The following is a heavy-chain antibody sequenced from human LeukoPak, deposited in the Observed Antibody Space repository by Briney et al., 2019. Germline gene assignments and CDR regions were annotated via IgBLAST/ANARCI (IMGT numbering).Heavy chain of an antibody. J-gene: IGHJ4*02. CDR3: ARDPFRNYYYDSSGSTDY. Sequence: PGGSLRLSCAASGFTFTSYSMNWVRPAPGKGLEWGSSIISSSSYIYDADSVKGRFTISRDNAKNSLYMQMHSLRAEATDVYYCARDPFRNYYYDSSGSTDYWGQGTLVTVSS. CDR2: IISSSSYI. D-gene: IGHD3-22*01. V-gene: IGHV3-21*01. CDR1: GFTFTSYS.